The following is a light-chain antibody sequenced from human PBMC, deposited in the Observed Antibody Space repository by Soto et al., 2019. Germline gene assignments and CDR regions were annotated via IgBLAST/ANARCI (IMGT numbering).Light chain of an antibody. J-gene: IGLJ1*01. Sequence: NFMLTQPHSVSESPGKTLSISCTRSSGSIANNYVQWYQQRPGSAPTTVIYENNQRLSGVPDRFSGSTDGSSNSASLTISGLQTEDEADYYCQSYDSSLSGYVFGAGTKVTVL. CDR1: SGSIANNY. V-gene: IGLV6-57*04. CDR2: ENN. CDR3: QSYDSSLSGYV.